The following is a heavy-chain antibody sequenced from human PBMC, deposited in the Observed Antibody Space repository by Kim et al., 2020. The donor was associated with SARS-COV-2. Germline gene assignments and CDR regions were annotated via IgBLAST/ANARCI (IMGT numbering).Heavy chain of an antibody. J-gene: IGHJ6*02. D-gene: IGHD3-10*01. V-gene: IGHV4-59*13. CDR3: VRGSPPQRYGMEV. CDR2: IHHSGST. Sequence: SETLSLTCSVSGSPISHYYWNWIRQSPGKRLEWLGYIHHSGSTQNNPSLKGRLSISIDTSNKQFSLTLRAVTAADTAVVFCVRGSPPQRYGMEVWGQGTT. CDR1: GSPISHYY.